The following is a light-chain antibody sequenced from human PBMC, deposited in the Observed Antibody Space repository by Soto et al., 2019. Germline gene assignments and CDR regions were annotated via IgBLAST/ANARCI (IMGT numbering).Light chain of an antibody. CDR2: DVT. CDR3: SSYTSNSTRV. CDR1: SSDVGDYEH. J-gene: IGLJ3*02. Sequence: QSALTQPPSVSGSPGQSVTISCTVTSSDVGDYEHVSWYQQAPGTAPKLIIFDVTNRPSGVPDRFSGSKSGNTPSLTIFGLQAEDEADYYCSSYTSNSTRVFGGGTKLTVL. V-gene: IGLV2-18*02.